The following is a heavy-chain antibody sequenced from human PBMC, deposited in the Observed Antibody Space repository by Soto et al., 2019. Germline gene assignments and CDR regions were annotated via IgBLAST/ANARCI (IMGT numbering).Heavy chain of an antibody. Sequence: GASGKVSCKDSGGTFSSNAISWVRQAPGQGLEWMGGIIPIFGTANYAQKFQGRVTITADESTSTAYMELSSRISEDTAVYYCARDKWDGYNYYAFDIWGQGTMVTVSS. CDR1: GGTFSSNA. CDR3: ARDKWDGYNYYAFDI. J-gene: IGHJ3*02. CDR2: IIPIFGTA. D-gene: IGHD5-12*01. V-gene: IGHV1-69*13.